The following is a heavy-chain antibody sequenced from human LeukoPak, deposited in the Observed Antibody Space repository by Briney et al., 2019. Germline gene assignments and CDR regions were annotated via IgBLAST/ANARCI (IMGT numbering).Heavy chain of an antibody. D-gene: IGHD5-18*01. J-gene: IGHJ4*02. CDR2: IKQDGSEK. CDR3: ARIDHSYGRGAPSYYFDY. Sequence: GGSLRLSCADSGFTFSSYWMSWVRQAPGKGLEWVANIKQDGSEKYYVDSVKGRFTISRDNAKNSLYLQMNSLRAEDTAVYYCARIDHSYGRGAPSYYFDYWGQGTLVTVSS. CDR1: GFTFSSYW. V-gene: IGHV3-7*01.